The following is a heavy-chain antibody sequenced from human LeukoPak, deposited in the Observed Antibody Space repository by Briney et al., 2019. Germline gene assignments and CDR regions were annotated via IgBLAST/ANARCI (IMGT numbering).Heavy chain of an antibody. CDR2: VSYDGSDK. CDR3: AKSGRGTTRCFVNQ. J-gene: IGHJ4*02. V-gene: IGHV3-30*18. D-gene: IGHD2-2*01. Sequence: GGSLRLSCAASGFTFSDYGMHWVRQAPGKGLEWVAVVSYDGSDKYYADSVKGRFTISRDSSRNTLYLQMNSLRAEDTAVYYCAKSGRGTTRCFVNQWGQGTLVTVSS. CDR1: GFTFSDYG.